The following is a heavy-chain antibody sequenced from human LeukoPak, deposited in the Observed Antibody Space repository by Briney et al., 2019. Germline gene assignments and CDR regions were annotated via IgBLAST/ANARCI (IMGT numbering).Heavy chain of an antibody. V-gene: IGHV3-48*03. CDR1: GFTFSSYE. J-gene: IGHJ5*02. Sequence: GGSLRLSCAASGFTFSSYEMNWVRQAPGKGLEWVSYISSSGSTIYYADSVKGRFTIPRDNAKNSLYLQMNSLRAEDTAVYYCARELISEITMIEDPWGQGTLVTVSS. CDR2: ISSSGSTI. CDR3: ARELISEITMIEDP. D-gene: IGHD3-22*01.